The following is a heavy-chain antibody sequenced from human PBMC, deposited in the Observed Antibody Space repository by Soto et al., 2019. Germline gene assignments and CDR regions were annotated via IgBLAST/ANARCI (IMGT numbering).Heavy chain of an antibody. Sequence: QLQLQESGSGLVKPSQTLSLTCAVSGGSISSGGYSWSWIRQPPGKGLEWIGYIYHGGSTYYNPSLKSRVTISVDRSKNQFSLKLSSVTAADTAVYYCARRGAVEWLLGGDWFDPWGQGTLVTVSS. CDR2: IYHGGST. V-gene: IGHV4-30-2*01. J-gene: IGHJ5*02. CDR3: ARRGAVEWLLGGDWFDP. D-gene: IGHD3-3*01. CDR1: GGSISSGGYS.